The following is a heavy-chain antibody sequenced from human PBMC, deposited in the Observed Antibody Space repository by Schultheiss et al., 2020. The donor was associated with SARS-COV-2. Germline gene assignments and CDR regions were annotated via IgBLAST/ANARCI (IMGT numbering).Heavy chain of an antibody. D-gene: IGHD2-2*01. V-gene: IGHV1-2*06. CDR2: INPNSGGT. J-gene: IGHJ5*02. CDR1: GGTFSSYG. CDR3: ARGSETSWGGTNWFDP. Sequence: ASVKVSCKASGGTFSSYGISWVRQAPGQGLEWMGRINPNSGGTNYAQKFQGRVTMTRDTSISTAYMELSRLRSDDTAVYYCARGSETSWGGTNWFDPWGQGTLVTVSS.